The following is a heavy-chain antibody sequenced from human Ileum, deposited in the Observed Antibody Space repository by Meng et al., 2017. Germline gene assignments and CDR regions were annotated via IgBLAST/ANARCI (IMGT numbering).Heavy chain of an antibody. J-gene: IGHJ4*02. V-gene: IGHV4-4*02. D-gene: IGHD4-23*01. CDR2: IFHSGSE. Sequence: VLGLVRVCGHSSLSCAVSRGHMSSIIYWSWFSQPPGKAREWLGQIFHSGSEYYNPSLKSRLTMSVDKSKSQFSLMLTSVTAADTAIYYCARHGGYSQDFWGQGTLVTVSS. CDR3: ARHGGYSQDF. CDR1: RGHMSSIIY.